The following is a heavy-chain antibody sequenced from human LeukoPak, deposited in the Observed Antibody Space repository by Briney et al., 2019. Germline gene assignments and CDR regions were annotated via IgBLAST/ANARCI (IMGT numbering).Heavy chain of an antibody. Sequence: SETLSLTCTVSGGSISSGGYYWSWIRLHPGKGLEWIGYIYYSGSTYYNPSLKSRVTISVDTSKNQFSLKLSSVTAADTAVYYCASDQGLCTNGVCSPYYYYGMDVWGQGTTVTVSS. CDR1: GGSISSGGYY. V-gene: IGHV4-31*03. D-gene: IGHD2-8*01. CDR3: ASDQGLCTNGVCSPYYYYGMDV. J-gene: IGHJ6*02. CDR2: IYYSGST.